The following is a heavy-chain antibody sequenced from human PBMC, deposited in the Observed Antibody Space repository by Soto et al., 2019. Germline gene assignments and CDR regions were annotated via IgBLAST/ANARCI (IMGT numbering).Heavy chain of an antibody. CDR2: INPSGGST. CDR3: ARDAYSGYDFYYYYGMDV. V-gene: IGHV1-46*01. CDR1: GYTFTSYY. D-gene: IGHD5-12*01. J-gene: IGHJ6*02. Sequence: ASVKVSCKASGYTFTSYYIHWVRQAPGQGLEWMGIINPSGGSTSYAQKFQGRVTMTRDTSTSTVYMELSSLRSEDTAVYYCARDAYSGYDFYYYYGMDVWGQGTTVTVSS.